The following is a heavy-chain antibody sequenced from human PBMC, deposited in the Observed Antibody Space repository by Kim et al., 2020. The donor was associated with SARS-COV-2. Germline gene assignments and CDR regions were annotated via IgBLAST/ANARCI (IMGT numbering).Heavy chain of an antibody. Sequence: GGSLRLSCAASGFTFTPYAMTWFRQAPGKGLEWVAGLQSGDTPHYADSLKARFSVSRDRSRDTLYLQMSSLRAEDTAVYYCSRIIARWFSDYWGPGSLVT. CDR1: GFTFTPYA. CDR3: SRIIARWFSDY. CDR2: LQSGDTP. D-gene: IGHD3-10*01. V-gene: IGHV3-23*01. J-gene: IGHJ4*02.